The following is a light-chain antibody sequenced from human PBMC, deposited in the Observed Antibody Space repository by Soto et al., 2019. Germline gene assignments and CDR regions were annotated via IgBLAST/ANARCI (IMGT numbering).Light chain of an antibody. CDR3: QQYNSYWT. Sequence: DIQMTQSPSTLSASVGDRVTITCRASQSISSWLAWYQQKPGKAPKLLIYKASSLESGVPSRLSGSGSGTEFTLTISSLQPDDFATYYCQQYNSYWTFGQGTKLEIK. V-gene: IGKV1-5*03. CDR1: QSISSW. J-gene: IGKJ2*01. CDR2: KAS.